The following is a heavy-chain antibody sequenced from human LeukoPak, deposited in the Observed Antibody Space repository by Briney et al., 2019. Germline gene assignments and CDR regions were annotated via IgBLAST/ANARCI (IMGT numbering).Heavy chain of an antibody. D-gene: IGHD4-17*01. Sequence: PSETLSLTCTVSGGSISSSSYYWGWIRQPPGKGLEWIGSIYYSGSTYYNPSLKSRVTISVDTSKNQFSLKLSSVTAADTAVYYCARATVTDPKYYFDYWGQGTLVTVSS. V-gene: IGHV4-39*07. CDR1: GGSISSSSYY. J-gene: IGHJ4*02. CDR3: ARATVTDPKYYFDY. CDR2: IYYSGST.